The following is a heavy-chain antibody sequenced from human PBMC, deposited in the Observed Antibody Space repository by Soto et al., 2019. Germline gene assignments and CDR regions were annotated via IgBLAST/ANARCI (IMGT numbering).Heavy chain of an antibody. J-gene: IGHJ4*02. CDR2: ISGSGGTT. CDR3: AKVRGYSGYDYGGDY. D-gene: IGHD5-12*01. CDR1: VFTFSSYA. V-gene: IGHV3-23*01. Sequence: GGSLRLSCAASVFTFSSYAMSWVRQAPGKGLEWVSSISGSGGTTYYADSVKGRFTISRDNSKNTLYLQMNSLRADDTAVYYCAKVRGYSGYDYGGDYWGQGTLVTSPQ.